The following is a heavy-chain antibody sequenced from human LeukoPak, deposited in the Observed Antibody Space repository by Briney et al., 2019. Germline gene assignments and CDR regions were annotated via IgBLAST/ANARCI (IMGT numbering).Heavy chain of an antibody. Sequence: GASVKVSCKASGYTFTGYYMHWVRQAPGQGLEWMGRIIPILGIANYAQKFQGRVTITADKSTSTAYMELSSLRSEDTAVYYCARVDNSGYDSTPGPHDYWGQGTLVTVSS. CDR3: ARVDNSGYDSTPGPHDY. CDR2: IIPILGIA. D-gene: IGHD5-12*01. CDR1: GYTFTGYY. V-gene: IGHV1-69*04. J-gene: IGHJ4*02.